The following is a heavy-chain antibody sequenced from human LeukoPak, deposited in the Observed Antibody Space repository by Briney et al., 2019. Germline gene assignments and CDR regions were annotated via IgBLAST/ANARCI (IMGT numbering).Heavy chain of an antibody. CDR2: IYYSGST. D-gene: IGHD6-13*01. CDR3: ARGIAAAGFDWFDP. V-gene: IGHV4-59*01. Sequence: SETLSLTCTVSGGSISSYYWSWIRQPPGKGLEWIGYIYYSGSTNYNPSLKSRVTISVDTSKNQFSLKLSSVTAADTAVYYCARGIAAAGFDWFDPWGQGTLVTVSS. CDR1: GGSISSYY. J-gene: IGHJ5*02.